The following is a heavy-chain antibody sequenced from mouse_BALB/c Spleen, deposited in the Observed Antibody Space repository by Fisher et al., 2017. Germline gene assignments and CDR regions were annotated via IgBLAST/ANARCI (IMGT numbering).Heavy chain of an antibody. CDR3: TRYGYYFDV. J-gene: IGHJ1*01. D-gene: IGHD2-2*01. Sequence: KFKGKATLTVDTSSSTAYMQLSSLTSEDSAVYYCTRYGYYFDVWGAGTTVTVSS. V-gene: IGHV1-50*01.